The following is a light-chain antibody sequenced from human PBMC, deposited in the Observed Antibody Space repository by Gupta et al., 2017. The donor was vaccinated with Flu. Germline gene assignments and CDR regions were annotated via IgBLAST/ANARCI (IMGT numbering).Light chain of an antibody. CDR1: QVSGAY. Sequence: PSFLSASVGDRVTITCRASQVSGAYVDWYQQKPGRGPNLLISVASTMQRGIPARFSGSGSGTHFSLTIARLEREDFAAYYCQHCGSCTGTFGQGTKVE. V-gene: IGKV1-39*01. CDR3: QHCGSCTGT. J-gene: IGKJ1*01. CDR2: VAS.